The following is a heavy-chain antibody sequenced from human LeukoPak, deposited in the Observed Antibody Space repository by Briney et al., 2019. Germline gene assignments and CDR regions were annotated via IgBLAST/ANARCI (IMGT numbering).Heavy chain of an antibody. CDR1: GFSFSIYS. J-gene: IGHJ4*02. CDR3: SIYDTSGSYSDY. V-gene: IGHV4-39*01. CDR2: MYYSGTH. D-gene: IGHD3-22*01. Sequence: GSLRLSCSASGFSFSIYSMHWIRQPPGKGLEWIGTMYYSGTHYYNPSLKSRVTISVDTSKNRFFLILSSVTAADTAMYYCSIYDTSGSYSDYWGQGTLVTVSS.